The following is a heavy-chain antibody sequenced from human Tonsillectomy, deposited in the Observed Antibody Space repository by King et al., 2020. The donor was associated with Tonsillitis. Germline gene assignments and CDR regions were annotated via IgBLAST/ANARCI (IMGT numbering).Heavy chain of an antibody. J-gene: IGHJ4*02. V-gene: IGHV2-70*01. CDR1: GFSLSTSGMC. D-gene: IGHD6-13*01. CDR3: ARISDCYSSRWSGDY. CDR2: IDWDDDK. Sequence: VTLKESGPALVKPTQTLTLTCTFSGFSLSTSGMCLSWIRQPPGKALEWLALIDWDDDKYYSTSLKTRLTISKDTSKNQVVLTMTNMDPVDTATYYCARISDCYSSRWSGDYWGQGTLVTVSS.